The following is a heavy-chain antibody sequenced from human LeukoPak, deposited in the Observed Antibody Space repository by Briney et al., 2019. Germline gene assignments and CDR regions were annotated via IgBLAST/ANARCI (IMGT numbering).Heavy chain of an antibody. CDR1: GYSFTSYL. J-gene: IGHJ4*02. Sequence: GESLKISCKGSGYSFTSYLIGWVRQIPGKGLDWMGIIYPGDSATRYSPSFQGQVTISADKSISTAYLQWSSLKASDTAMYYCARWAGSGYSLCFDYWGQGTLVTVSS. V-gene: IGHV5-51*01. CDR3: ARWAGSGYSLCFDY. D-gene: IGHD3-22*01. CDR2: IYPGDSAT.